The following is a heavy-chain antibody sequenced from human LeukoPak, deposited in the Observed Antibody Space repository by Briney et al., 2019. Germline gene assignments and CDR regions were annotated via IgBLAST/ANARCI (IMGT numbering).Heavy chain of an antibody. Sequence: GALRLSCAASGFTLSSKVMRWVRQAPGTGLVWVSRIIRDGTGTDYADSVKGRFTISRDIATSTLYLQMNSLRTDVAAVYYCARAVGYGAGSYGFDFWGQGTTVTVSS. V-gene: IGHV3-74*01. CDR1: GFTLSSKV. CDR2: IIRDGTGT. CDR3: ARAVGYGAGSYGFDF. D-gene: IGHD3-10*01. J-gene: IGHJ3*01.